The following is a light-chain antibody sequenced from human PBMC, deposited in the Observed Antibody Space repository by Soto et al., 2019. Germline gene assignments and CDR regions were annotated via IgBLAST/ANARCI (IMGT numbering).Light chain of an antibody. Sequence: EIVLTQSPATLSLSPGESATLSCRASQSVSSYLAWYQQKPGQAPRLLIYDAFNRAAGIPARFSGSGSGTDFTLSINSLESEDFAVYYCQQRSNWPVTFGQGTKVDIK. CDR2: DAF. CDR3: QQRSNWPVT. CDR1: QSVSSY. J-gene: IGKJ1*01. V-gene: IGKV3-11*01.